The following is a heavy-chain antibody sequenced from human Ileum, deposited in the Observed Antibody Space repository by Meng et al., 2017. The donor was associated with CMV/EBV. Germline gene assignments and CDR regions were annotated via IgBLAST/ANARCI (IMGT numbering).Heavy chain of an antibody. Sequence: QVQVVGLGGGLVKPGGSLRLPCSASGFIFSNYYMSWIRQDPGKGLEWVSYISSSSSYTNYADSVRGRFTMSRDNAKNSVYLQMNSLRAEDTAVYYCARGGRNSGWLGYWGQGTLVTVSS. CDR3: ARGGRNSGWLGY. J-gene: IGHJ4*02. CDR1: GFIFSNYY. V-gene: IGHV3-11*05. D-gene: IGHD6-19*01. CDR2: ISSSSSYT.